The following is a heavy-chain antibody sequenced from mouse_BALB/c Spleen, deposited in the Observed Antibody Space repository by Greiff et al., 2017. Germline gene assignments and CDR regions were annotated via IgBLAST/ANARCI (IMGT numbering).Heavy chain of an antibody. Sequence: EVKLVESGGGLVKPGGSLKLSCAASGFTFSSYAMSWVRQTPEKRLEWVASISSGGSTYYPDSVKGRFTISRDNARNILYLQMSSLRSEDTAMYYCARREDYDYDGFAYWGQGTLVTVSA. V-gene: IGHV5-6-5*01. CDR2: ISSGGST. CDR1: GFTFSSYA. CDR3: ARREDYDYDGFAY. J-gene: IGHJ3*01. D-gene: IGHD2-4*01.